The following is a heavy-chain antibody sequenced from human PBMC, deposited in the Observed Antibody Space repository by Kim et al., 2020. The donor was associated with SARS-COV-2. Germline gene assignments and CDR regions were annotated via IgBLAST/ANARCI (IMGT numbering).Heavy chain of an antibody. Sequence: SETLSLTCTVSGGSISSGGYYWSWIRQHPGKGLEWIGYIYYSGSTYYNPSLKSRVTISVDTSKNQFSLKLSSVTAADTAVYYCARMGYSGYGGGWFDPWGQGTLVTVSS. D-gene: IGHD5-12*01. J-gene: IGHJ5*02. V-gene: IGHV4-31*03. CDR1: GGSISSGGYY. CDR2: IYYSGST. CDR3: ARMGYSGYGGGWFDP.